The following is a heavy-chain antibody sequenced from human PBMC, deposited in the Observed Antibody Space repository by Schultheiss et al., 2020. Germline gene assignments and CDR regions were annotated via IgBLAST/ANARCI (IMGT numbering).Heavy chain of an antibody. V-gene: IGHV3-21*06. D-gene: IGHD5-18*01. CDR1: GFTFSSYA. Sequence: GGSLRLSCAASGFTFSSYAMSWGRQAPGKGLEWVSAMSSRTDDVRNADAVQGRVTISSDNPNYSLCLQTNIRRVDDSAVYFCASQRYTYGSVVYYYGVDVWGQGTTGTVS. CDR2: MSSRTDDV. CDR3: ASQRYTYGSVVYYYGVDV. J-gene: IGHJ6*02.